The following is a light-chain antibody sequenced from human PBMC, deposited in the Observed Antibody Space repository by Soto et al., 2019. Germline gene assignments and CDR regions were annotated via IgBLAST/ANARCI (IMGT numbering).Light chain of an antibody. CDR1: QSVSGY. Sequence: EIVLKESPATLSLSPGDTATLSCRASQSVSGYIGWYHQKPGQAPRLLIYADSNRATGIPARFSGSGSGTDFTLTISSLEPEDFAVYYCHQRQSWPRTFGQGTNVDIK. J-gene: IGKJ1*01. V-gene: IGKV3-11*01. CDR2: ADS. CDR3: HQRQSWPRT.